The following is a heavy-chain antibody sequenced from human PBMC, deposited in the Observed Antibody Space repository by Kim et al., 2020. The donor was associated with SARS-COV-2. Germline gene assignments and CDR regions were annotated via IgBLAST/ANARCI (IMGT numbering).Heavy chain of an antibody. Sequence: ASVKVSCKASGYTFTSYAMHWVRQAPGQRLEWMGWINAGNGNTKYSQKFQGRVTITRDTSASTAYMELSSLRSEDTAVYYCARAPLEGCSSTSCYFFDHWGQGTLVTVSS. CDR1: GYTFTSYA. D-gene: IGHD2-2*01. CDR2: INAGNGNT. V-gene: IGHV1-3*01. J-gene: IGHJ4*02. CDR3: ARAPLEGCSSTSCYFFDH.